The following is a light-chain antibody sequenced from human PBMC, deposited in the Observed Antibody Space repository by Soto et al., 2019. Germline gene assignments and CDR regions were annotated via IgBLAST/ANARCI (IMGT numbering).Light chain of an antibody. CDR2: AAS. J-gene: IGKJ2*01. V-gene: IGKV1-9*01. CDR3: LQINSYPYT. CDR1: QGITTY. Sequence: IQLTQSPSSLPASVGDIVTITCRASQGITTYLAWYQQKPGKAPKLLIYAASALQSGVPSRFSGSGSGTDFTLTISSLQPEDFATYYGLQINSYPYTFGQGTKLEIK.